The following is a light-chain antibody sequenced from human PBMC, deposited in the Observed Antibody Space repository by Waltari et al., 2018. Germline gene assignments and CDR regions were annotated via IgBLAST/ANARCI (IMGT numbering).Light chain of an antibody. CDR3: SVYAGTNPRV. V-gene: IGLV2-8*01. CDR1: SSDIGYYNY. J-gene: IGLJ3*02. Sequence: QSALTQPPSASGSLGQSVTISCTGTSSDIGYYNYVSWHQQHPGNAPKVIIYEVSKRPSGVPSRFSGSKSGNTASLTVSGLQAEDEADYYCSVYAGTNPRVFGGVTKLTVL. CDR2: EVS.